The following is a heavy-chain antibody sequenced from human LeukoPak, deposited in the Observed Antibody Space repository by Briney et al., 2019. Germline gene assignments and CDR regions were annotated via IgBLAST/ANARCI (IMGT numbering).Heavy chain of an antibody. D-gene: IGHD3-10*01. Sequence: PGRSLRLSRVGSGLSFSNHQMNWVRQAPGKGLEGVDKIKLDGGEKHYMDSVKGRFTISRDNAKNSLFLQMSSLRVEDTAVYYCARWYSGSGGWVLDYWGQGTLVTVSS. CDR2: IKLDGGEK. CDR1: GLSFSNHQ. J-gene: IGHJ4*02. CDR3: ARWYSGSGGWVLDY. V-gene: IGHV3-7*05.